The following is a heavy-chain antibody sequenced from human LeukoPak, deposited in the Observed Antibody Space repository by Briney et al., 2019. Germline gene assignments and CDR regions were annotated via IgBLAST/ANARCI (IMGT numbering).Heavy chain of an antibody. CDR2: AYYRSKWSN. J-gene: IGHJ4*02. Sequence: SQTLSLTCAISGDCVSSNGAAWNWIRQSPSRGLELLGRAYYRSKWSNDYAVSVKCRITISPETSTNQFYLQLKSVTPEDTAVYYCARGGIGYCSTTRCSFDFWGQGTLVTVSS. V-gene: IGHV6-1*01. D-gene: IGHD2-2*01. CDR3: ARGGIGYCSTTRCSFDF. CDR1: GDCVSSNGAA.